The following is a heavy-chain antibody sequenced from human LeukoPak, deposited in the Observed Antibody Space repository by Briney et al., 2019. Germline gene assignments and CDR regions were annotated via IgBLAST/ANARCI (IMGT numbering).Heavy chain of an antibody. CDR1: GGSISGYY. Sequence: PSETLSLTCTVSGGSISGYYWSWIRQPAGKGLEWIGRIYTSGSTNYNPSPKSRVTMSVDTSTKQCSLKLSSVTAADTAVYYCASYGPLRRRYYYYMDVWGEGTTVTVSS. J-gene: IGHJ6*03. V-gene: IGHV4-4*07. CDR2: IYTSGST. D-gene: IGHD3-16*01. CDR3: ASYGPLRRRYYYYMDV.